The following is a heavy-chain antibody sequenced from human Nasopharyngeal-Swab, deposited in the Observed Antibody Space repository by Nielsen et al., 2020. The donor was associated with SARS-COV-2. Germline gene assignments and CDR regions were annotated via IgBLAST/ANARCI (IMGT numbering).Heavy chain of an antibody. V-gene: IGHV3-30*18. Sequence: GGSLRLSCAASGFTFSSYGMHWVRQAPGKGLEWVAVISYDGSNKYYADSVKGRFIISRDNSKNTLYLQMNSLRAEDTAVYYCAKARYSGSYPPPFFDYWGQGTLVTVSS. CDR2: ISYDGSNK. CDR1: GFTFSSYG. CDR3: AKARYSGSYPPPFFDY. D-gene: IGHD1-26*01. J-gene: IGHJ4*02.